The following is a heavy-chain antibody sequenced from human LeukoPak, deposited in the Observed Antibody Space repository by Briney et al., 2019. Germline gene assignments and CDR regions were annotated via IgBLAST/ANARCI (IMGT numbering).Heavy chain of an antibody. Sequence: GGSLRLSCAASGFTFSSYSMNWVRQAPGKGLEWVSYISSSSSTIYYADSVKGRFTISRDNAKNSLYLQMNSLRAEDTAVYYCARDQPVSPLGGPQRPNWFDPWGQGTLVTVSS. D-gene: IGHD1-1*01. CDR1: GFTFSSYS. J-gene: IGHJ5*02. CDR3: ARDQPVSPLGGPQRPNWFDP. V-gene: IGHV3-48*01. CDR2: ISSSSSTI.